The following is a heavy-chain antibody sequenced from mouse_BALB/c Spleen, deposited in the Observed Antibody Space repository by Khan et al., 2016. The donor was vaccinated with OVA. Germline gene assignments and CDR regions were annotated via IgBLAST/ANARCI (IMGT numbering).Heavy chain of an antibody. Sequence: EVELVESGGGLVKPGGSLKLSCAASGFTFSNYAMSWVRQTPEKRLEWVASISSGDSTYYPDSVKGRFTISRDNARNIMYLQMSSLRSEDTAMYYCARGRYDDWYCDVWGAGTTVTVSS. J-gene: IGHJ1*01. CDR1: GFTFSNYA. CDR3: ARGRYDDWYCDV. CDR2: ISSGDST. V-gene: IGHV5-6-5*01. D-gene: IGHD2-14*01.